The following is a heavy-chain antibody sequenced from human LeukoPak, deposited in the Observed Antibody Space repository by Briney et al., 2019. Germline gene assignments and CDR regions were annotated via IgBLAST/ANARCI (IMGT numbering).Heavy chain of an antibody. Sequence: ASVKVSCKASGYTFTDYYMHWVRQAPGQGLEWMGWINPNSGGTNYAQKFQGRVTMTRDTSISTAYMELSRLRSDDTAVYYCTRSRRAAAGSNWFDPWGQGTLVTVSS. J-gene: IGHJ5*02. CDR2: INPNSGGT. D-gene: IGHD6-13*01. V-gene: IGHV1-2*02. CDR1: GYTFTDYY. CDR3: TRSRRAAAGSNWFDP.